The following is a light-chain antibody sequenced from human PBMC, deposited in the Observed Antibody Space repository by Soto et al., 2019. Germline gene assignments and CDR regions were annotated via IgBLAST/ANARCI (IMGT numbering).Light chain of an antibody. V-gene: IGLV2-8*01. Sequence: QSVLTQPPSASGSPGQSVTISCTGTSSDVGGYNYVSWYQQHPGKAPKLMIYEVSKRPSGVPDRFSGSKSGNTASLTVSGLQAEDEAYYYCSSYAGSNNLWVFGGGTKVTVL. CDR1: SSDVGGYNY. CDR3: SSYAGSNNLWV. CDR2: EVS. J-gene: IGLJ3*02.